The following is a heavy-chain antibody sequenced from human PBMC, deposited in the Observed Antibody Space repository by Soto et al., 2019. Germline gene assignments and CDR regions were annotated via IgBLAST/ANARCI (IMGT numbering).Heavy chain of an antibody. CDR2: IYYSGST. D-gene: IGHD1-26*01. V-gene: IGHV4-59*01. Sequence: TSETLSVTRTVAGGSINSYYWSWIRQPPGKGLEWIGYIYYSGSTNYNPSLKSRVTISVDTSKNQFSLKLSSVTAADTDVYYCARRYGGNFDFWGQGTLVTVSS. CDR1: GGSINSYY. CDR3: ARRYGGNFDF. J-gene: IGHJ4*02.